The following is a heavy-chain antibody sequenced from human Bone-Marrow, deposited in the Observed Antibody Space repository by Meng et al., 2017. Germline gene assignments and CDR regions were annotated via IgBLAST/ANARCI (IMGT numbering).Heavy chain of an antibody. CDR1: GGSISSYY. CDR3: ARPNSGSYYTDAFDI. CDR2: IYYSGST. J-gene: IGHJ3*02. D-gene: IGHD3-10*01. Sequence: GSLRLSCTVSGGSISSYYWSWIRQPPGKGLEWIGYIYYSGSTNYNPSLKSRVTISVDTSKNQFSLKLSSVTAADTAVYYCARPNSGSYYTDAFDIWGQGTMVTVSS. V-gene: IGHV4-59*01.